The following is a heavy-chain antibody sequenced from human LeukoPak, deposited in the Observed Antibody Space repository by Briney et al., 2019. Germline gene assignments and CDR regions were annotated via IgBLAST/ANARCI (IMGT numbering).Heavy chain of an antibody. CDR2: INHSGST. CDR3: ALLPGRGYCSSTSCQPLDY. V-gene: IGHV4-34*01. Sequence: SETLSLTCAVYGGSFSGYYWSWIRQPPGKGLEWIGEINHSGSTNYNPSLKSRVTISVDTSKNQFSLKLSSVTAADTAVYYCALLPGRGYCSSTSCQPLDYWGQGTLVTVSS. J-gene: IGHJ4*02. CDR1: GGSFSGYY. D-gene: IGHD2-2*03.